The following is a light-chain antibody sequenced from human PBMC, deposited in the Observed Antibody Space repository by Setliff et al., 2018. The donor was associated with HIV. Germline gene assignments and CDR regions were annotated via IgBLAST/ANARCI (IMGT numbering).Light chain of an antibody. Sequence: QAVVTQEPSLTVSPGGTVTLTCGSSTGAVTSSHYPYWFQQKPGQAPRTLIYDTSNKHSWTPARFSGSLLGGKAALTLSGAQPEDEAAYYCFLSYSGARRVFGGGTKVTVL. J-gene: IGLJ3*02. V-gene: IGLV7-46*01. CDR2: DTS. CDR1: TGAVTSSHY. CDR3: FLSYSGARRV.